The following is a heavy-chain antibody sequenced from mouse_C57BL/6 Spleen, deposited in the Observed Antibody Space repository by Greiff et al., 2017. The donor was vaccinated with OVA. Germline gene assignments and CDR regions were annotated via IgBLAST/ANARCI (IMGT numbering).Heavy chain of an antibody. CDR2: IYPRSGNT. CDR3: AREGTIVTSYYFDY. J-gene: IGHJ2*01. D-gene: IGHD2-5*01. Sequence: VQLVESGAELARPGASVKLSCKASGYTFTSYGISWVKQRTGQGLEWIGEIYPRSGNTYYNEKFKGKATLTADKSSSTAYMELRSLTSEDSAVYFCAREGTIVTSYYFDYWGQGTTLTVSS. CDR1: GYTFTSYG. V-gene: IGHV1-81*01.